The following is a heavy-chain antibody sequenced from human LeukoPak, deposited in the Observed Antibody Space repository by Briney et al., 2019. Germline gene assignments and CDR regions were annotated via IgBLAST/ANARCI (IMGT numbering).Heavy chain of an antibody. CDR2: ISGSGGST. D-gene: IGHD2-2*02. Sequence: TGGSLRLSCEAAGFTFSSYGMTWVRQAPGKGLEWVSAISGSGGSTYYADSVKGRFTISRDNSKNTLYLQMNSLRAEDTALYYCAKAGHPPAYCSSASCYMGSWGQGTLVTVSS. V-gene: IGHV3-23*01. CDR3: AKAGHPPAYCSSASCYMGS. J-gene: IGHJ5*02. CDR1: GFTFSSYG.